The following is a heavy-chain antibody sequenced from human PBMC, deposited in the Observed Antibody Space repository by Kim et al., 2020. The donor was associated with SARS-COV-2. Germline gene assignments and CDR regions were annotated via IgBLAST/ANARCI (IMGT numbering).Heavy chain of an antibody. D-gene: IGHD6-13*01. J-gene: IGHJ4*02. CDR2: IKEDGSEE. CDR3: AKMSENIVAAGFLDY. V-gene: IGHV3-7*03. CDR1: GFTFSSYW. Sequence: GGSLRLSCAASGFTFSSYWMTWVRQAPGKGLEWVANIKEDGSEEYYVDSVKGRFTISRDNAKNSLYLQMNSLRAEDTAVYYCAKMSENIVAAGFLDYWGQGTLVTVSS.